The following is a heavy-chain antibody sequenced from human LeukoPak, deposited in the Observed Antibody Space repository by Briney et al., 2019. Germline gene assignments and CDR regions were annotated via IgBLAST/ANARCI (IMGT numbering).Heavy chain of an antibody. CDR2: ISNSGGST. CDR3: AKARFGYDSSGYYSDY. Sequence: GGSLRLSCAASGFTFSSYAMSWVRQAPGKGLEWVSAISNSGGSTYYADSVKGRFTISRDNSKNTLYLQMNSLRVEDTALYYCAKARFGYDSSGYYSDYWGQGTLVTVSS. D-gene: IGHD3-22*01. V-gene: IGHV3-23*01. CDR1: GFTFSSYA. J-gene: IGHJ4*02.